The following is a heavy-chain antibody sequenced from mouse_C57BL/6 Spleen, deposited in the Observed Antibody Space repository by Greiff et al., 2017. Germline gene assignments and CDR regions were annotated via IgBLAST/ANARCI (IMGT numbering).Heavy chain of an antibody. V-gene: IGHV1-53*01. D-gene: IGHD1-1*01. CDR3: ARKGYGSSYAMDY. Sequence: VQLQQPGTELVKPGASVKLSCKASGYTFTSYWMHWVKQRPGQGLEWIGNINPSNGGTNYNEKFKSKATLTVDKSSSTAYMQLSSLTSEDSAVYYCARKGYGSSYAMDYWGQGTSVTVSS. CDR2: INPSNGGT. J-gene: IGHJ4*01. CDR1: GYTFTSYW.